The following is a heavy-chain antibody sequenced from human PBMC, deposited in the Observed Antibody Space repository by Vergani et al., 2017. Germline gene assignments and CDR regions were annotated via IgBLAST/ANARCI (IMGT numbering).Heavy chain of an antibody. CDR3: AKDSRGSSGWHQGTY. J-gene: IGHJ4*02. CDR1: GGSFSGYY. Sequence: VQLQQWGAGLLKPSETLSLTCAVYGGSFSGYYWSWIRQPPGKGLEWVSAISGSGGSTYYADSVKGRFTISRDNSKNTLYLQMNSLRAEDTAVYYCAKDSRGSSGWHQGTYWGQGTLVTVSS. CDR2: ISGSGGST. V-gene: IGHV3-23*01. D-gene: IGHD6-19*01.